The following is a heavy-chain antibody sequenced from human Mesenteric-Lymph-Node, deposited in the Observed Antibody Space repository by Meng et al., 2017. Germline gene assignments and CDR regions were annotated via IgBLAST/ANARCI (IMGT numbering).Heavy chain of an antibody. CDR3: ASRTTLTTPFQ. CDR2: VYNTGFT. V-gene: IGHV4-38-2*02. CDR1: GYSISSGFY. J-gene: IGHJ4*02. D-gene: IGHD4-11*01. Sequence: SETLSLTCNVSGYSISSGFYWPWIRQPPGKGLEWIGSVYNTGFTSYNPSLKSRVTISIDTSKNQFSLKLTSVTAADTAIYYCASRTTLTTPFQWGRGTQVTVSS.